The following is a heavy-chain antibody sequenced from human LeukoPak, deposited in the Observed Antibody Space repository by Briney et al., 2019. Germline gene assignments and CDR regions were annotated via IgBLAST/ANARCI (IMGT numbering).Heavy chain of an antibody. CDR3: ARAMGTGNYNYYYYMDV. CDR2: IYTSGST. CDR1: GGSISSYY. Sequence: SETLSLTCTVSGGSISSYYWSWIRQPAGKGLEWIGRIYTSGSTNYNPSLKSRVAMSVDTSKNQFSLKLSSVTAADTAVYYCARAMGTGNYNYYYYMDVWGKGTTVTVSS. V-gene: IGHV4-4*07. J-gene: IGHJ6*03. D-gene: IGHD1-1*01.